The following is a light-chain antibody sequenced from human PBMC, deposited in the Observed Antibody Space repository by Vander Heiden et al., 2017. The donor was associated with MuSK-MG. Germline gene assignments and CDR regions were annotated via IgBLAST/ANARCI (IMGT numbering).Light chain of an antibody. Sequence: DIQFSQSPSCLSASVGDRVTITCRASQGISSYLTWYQQKPGKAPKLLIYAASTLQSGVPSRFSGSGSGTEFTLKISSLEPEDFATYYCQQLNSYPLTFGHGTKVDIK. V-gene: IGKV1-9*01. CDR2: AAS. CDR3: QQLNSYPLT. J-gene: IGKJ3*01. CDR1: QGISSY.